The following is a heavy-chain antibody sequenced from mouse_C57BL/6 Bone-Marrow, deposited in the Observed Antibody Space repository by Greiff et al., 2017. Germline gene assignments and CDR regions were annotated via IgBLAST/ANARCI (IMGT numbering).Heavy chain of an antibody. CDR1: GYTFTSYW. J-gene: IGHJ3*01. CDR2: IDPSDSYT. Sequence: VQLQQPGAELVRPGTSVKLSCKASGYTFTSYWMHWVKQRPGQGLEWIGVIDPSDSYTNYNQKFKGKATLTVDTSSSTAYMQLSSLTSEDSAVYCCARWAYWGQGTLVTVSA. CDR3: ARWAY. V-gene: IGHV1-59*01.